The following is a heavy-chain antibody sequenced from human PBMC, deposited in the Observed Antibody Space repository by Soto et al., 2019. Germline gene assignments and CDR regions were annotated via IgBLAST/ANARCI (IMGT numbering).Heavy chain of an antibody. CDR3: AHSVVAGLGYYFDY. CDR2: IYWDDDK. V-gene: IGHV2-5*02. D-gene: IGHD6-19*01. CDR1: GFSLSSTRVA. J-gene: IGHJ4*02. Sequence: QITLKESGPTLVKPTQTLTLTCTFSGFSLSSTRVAVGWIRQPPGKALEWLALIYWDDDKRYSPFLKSRLTITKDTSKNQVVLNTTNMDPVDTATYYCAHSVVAGLGYYFDYWGQGTLVTVSS.